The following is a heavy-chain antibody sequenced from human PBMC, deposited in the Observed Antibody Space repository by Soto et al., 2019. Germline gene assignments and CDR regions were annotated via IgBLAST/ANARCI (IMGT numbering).Heavy chain of an antibody. V-gene: IGHV3-30*04. CDR1: GFTFSNYT. D-gene: IGHD5-12*01. Sequence: PGGSLRLSCAASGFTFSNYTLHWVRQAPGEGLEWVAHISFDGSNKYYADSVKGRITVFRDNSKNTVYLQMNSLRAEDTAVYYCARDSRGSYLDYWGQGTLVTVSS. CDR2: ISFDGSNK. J-gene: IGHJ4*02. CDR3: ARDSRGSYLDY.